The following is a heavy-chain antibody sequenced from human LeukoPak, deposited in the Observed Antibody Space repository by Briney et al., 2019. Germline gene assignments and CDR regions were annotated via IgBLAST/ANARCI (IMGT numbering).Heavy chain of an antibody. V-gene: IGHV1-2*02. CDR3: ARAPRYYDSSGYGEGLDY. CDR2: INPKSGGT. D-gene: IGHD3-22*01. Sequence: ASVEVSCKASGNTFSGYYIHWVRQAPGEGVEWVGWINPKSGGTTYAQKFQGRVTMTRDTSISTAYMELSRLRSDDTAVYYCARAPRYYDSSGYGEGLDYWGQGTLVTVSP. J-gene: IGHJ4*02. CDR1: GNTFSGYY.